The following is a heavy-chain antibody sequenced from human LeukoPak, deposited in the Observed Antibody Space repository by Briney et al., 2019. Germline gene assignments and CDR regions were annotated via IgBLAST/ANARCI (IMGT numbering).Heavy chain of an antibody. D-gene: IGHD6-13*01. J-gene: IGHJ4*02. CDR2: MNPNSGNT. Sequence: ASVKVSCKASVYTFTSYDINWVRQATGQGLEWMGWMNPNSGNTGYAQKFQGRVTMTRNTSISTAYMELSSLRSEDTAVYYCARVWKKAAAGKGALGYWGQGTLVTVSS. CDR3: ARVWKKAAAGKGALGY. V-gene: IGHV1-8*01. CDR1: VYTFTSYD.